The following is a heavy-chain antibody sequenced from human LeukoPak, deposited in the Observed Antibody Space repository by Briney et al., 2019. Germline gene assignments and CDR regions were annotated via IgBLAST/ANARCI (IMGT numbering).Heavy chain of an antibody. CDR2: ISSSSSYI. CDR3: ARCGSGWYGSAWRAWYFDL. Sequence: GGSLRLSCAASGFTFSSYSMNWVRQAPGKGLEWVSSISSSSSYIYYADSVKGRFTISRDNAKNSLYLQMNSLRAEDTAVYYCARCGSGWYGSAWRAWYFDLWGRGTLVTVSS. J-gene: IGHJ2*01. CDR1: GFTFSSYS. V-gene: IGHV3-21*01. D-gene: IGHD6-19*01.